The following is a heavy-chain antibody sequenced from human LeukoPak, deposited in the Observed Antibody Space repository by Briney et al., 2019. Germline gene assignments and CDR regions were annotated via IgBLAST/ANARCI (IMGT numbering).Heavy chain of an antibody. Sequence: KPSETLSLTCAVYGGSFSGYYWSWIRQPPGKGLEWIGEINHSGSTNYNPSLKSRVTISVDTSKTQFSLKLSSVTAADTAVYYCAGFDCSSDCYSAFDYWGQGTLVTVST. CDR3: AGFDCSSDCYSAFDY. CDR2: INHSGST. D-gene: IGHD2-21*02. CDR1: GGSFSGYY. V-gene: IGHV4-34*01. J-gene: IGHJ4*02.